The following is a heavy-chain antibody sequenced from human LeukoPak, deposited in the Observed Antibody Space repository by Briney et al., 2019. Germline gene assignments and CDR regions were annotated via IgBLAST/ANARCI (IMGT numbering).Heavy chain of an antibody. Sequence: GGSLRLSCAASGFTFSSYSMNWVRQAPGKGLEWVSYISSSSSSTIYYADSVKGRFTISRDNAKNSLYLQMNSLRAEDTAVYYCAREDRVGGWEITFGGVRYYFDYWGQGTLVTVSS. CDR2: ISSSSSSTI. CDR3: AREDRVGGWEITFGGVRYYFDY. D-gene: IGHD3-16*01. J-gene: IGHJ4*02. V-gene: IGHV3-48*04. CDR1: GFTFSSYS.